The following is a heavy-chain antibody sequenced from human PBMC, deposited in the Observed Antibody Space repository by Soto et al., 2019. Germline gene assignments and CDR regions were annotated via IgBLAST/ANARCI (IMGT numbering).Heavy chain of an antibody. CDR3: ARDRLRYPLYGMDV. CDR2: IWYDGSNK. D-gene: IGHD3-9*01. Sequence: GGSLRLSCAASGFTFSSYGMHWVRQAPGKGLEWVAVIWYDGSNKYYADSVKGRFTISRDNSKNTLYLQMNSLRAEDTAVYYCARDRLRYPLYGMDVWGQGTTVTVSS. CDR1: GFTFSSYG. J-gene: IGHJ6*02. V-gene: IGHV3-33*01.